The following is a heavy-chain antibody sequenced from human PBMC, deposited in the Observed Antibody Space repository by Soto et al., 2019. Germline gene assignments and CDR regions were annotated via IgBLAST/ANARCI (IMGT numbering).Heavy chain of an antibody. CDR1: GSSLSTSGEA. D-gene: IGHD3-10*01. J-gene: IGHJ5*02. CDR2: IYWDDDN. CDR3: AHYVSASPAGWFDP. V-gene: IGHV2-5*02. Sequence: QITLKESGPALVKPTQTLTLTCTFSGSSLSTSGEAVGWIRQPPGEALECLALIYWDDDNRYNPTLKTRLTITKDTSKNQVVLTLTNIDPVDTATYYCAHYVSASPAGWFDPWGQGILVTVSS.